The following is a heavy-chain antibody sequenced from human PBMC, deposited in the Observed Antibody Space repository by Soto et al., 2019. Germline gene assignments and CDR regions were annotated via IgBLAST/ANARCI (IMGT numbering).Heavy chain of an antibody. V-gene: IGHV3-7*01. CDR3: ARDAPTVPPSYYYYYGMDV. CDR2: IKQDGSEK. D-gene: IGHD2-2*01. CDR1: GFTFSSYW. J-gene: IGHJ6*02. Sequence: GGSLRLSCAASGFTFSSYWMSWVRQAPGKGLEWVANIKQDGSEKYYVDSVKGRFTISRDNAKNSLYLQMNSLRAEDTAVYYCARDAPTVPPSYYYYYGMDVWGQGTAGTVS.